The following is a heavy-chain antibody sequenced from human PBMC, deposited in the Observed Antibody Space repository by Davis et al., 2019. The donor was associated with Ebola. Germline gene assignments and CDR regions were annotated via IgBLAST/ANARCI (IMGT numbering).Heavy chain of an antibody. Sequence: PSETLSLTCAVSGGSISSSNWWSWVRQPPGKGLEWIGYIYYSGSTNYNPSLKSRVTISVDTSKNQFSLKLSSVTAADTAVYYCARLSWGLSYWGQGTLVTVSS. CDR3: ARLSWGLSY. V-gene: IGHV4-4*02. CDR1: GGSISSSNW. J-gene: IGHJ4*02. CDR2: IYYSGST. D-gene: IGHD7-27*01.